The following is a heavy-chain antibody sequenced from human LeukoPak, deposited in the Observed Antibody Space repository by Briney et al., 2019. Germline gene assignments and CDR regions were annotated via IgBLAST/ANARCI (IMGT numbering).Heavy chain of an antibody. J-gene: IGHJ4*02. CDR2: LYYSGST. Sequence: PSETLSLTCTVSGGSISSSSYYWGWIRQPPGKGLEWLASLYYSGSTSHDPSLQSRVTISVDTSKNHFSLKLSSVTAADTAVYYCARHRGFCSGTGCSYAGGYFDYWGQGTLVTVSS. V-gene: IGHV4-39*01. D-gene: IGHD2-2*01. CDR1: GGSISSSSYY. CDR3: ARHRGFCSGTGCSYAGGYFDY.